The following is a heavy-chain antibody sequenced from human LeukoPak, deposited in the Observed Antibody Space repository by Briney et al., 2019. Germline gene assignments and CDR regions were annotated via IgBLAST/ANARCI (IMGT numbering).Heavy chain of an antibody. CDR2: IYYSGST. D-gene: IGHD3-10*01. V-gene: IGHV4-34*01. CDR1: GGSFSGYY. CDR3: ARSYYYGSGRLIH. J-gene: IGHJ4*02. Sequence: SETLSLTCAVYGGSFSGYYWSWIRQPPGKGLEWIGSIYYSGSTYYNPSLKSRVTISVDTSKNQFSLKLSSVTAADTAVYYCARSYYYGSGRLIHWGQGTLVTVSS.